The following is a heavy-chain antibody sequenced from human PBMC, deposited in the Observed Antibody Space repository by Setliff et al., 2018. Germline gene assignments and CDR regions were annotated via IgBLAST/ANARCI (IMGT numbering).Heavy chain of an antibody. CDR1: GATFSSYA. CDR2: IIPIFGTA. J-gene: IGHJ4*02. CDR3: ARVDNFWSGPIDY. D-gene: IGHD3-3*01. Sequence: GASVKVSCKASGATFSSYAISWVRQAPGQGLEWMGRIIPIFGTANYAQKFQGRVTITADKSTSTAYMELSSLRSEDTAVYYCARVDNFWSGPIDYWGQGTLVTVSS. V-gene: IGHV1-69*06.